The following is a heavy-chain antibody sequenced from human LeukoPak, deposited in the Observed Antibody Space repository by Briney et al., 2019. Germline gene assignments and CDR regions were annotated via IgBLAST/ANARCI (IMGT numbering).Heavy chain of an antibody. V-gene: IGHV3-21*01. J-gene: IGHJ6*02. D-gene: IGHD5-12*01. CDR3: ARDGYSGYFHYYYGMDV. CDR2: ISSSSSYI. Sequence: AGGSLRLSCAASGFTFSSYSMNWVRQAPGKGLEWVSSISSSSSYIYYADSVKGRFTISRDNAKNSLYLQMNSLRAEDTAVYYCARDGYSGYFHYYYGMDVWGQGTTVTVSS. CDR1: GFTFSSYS.